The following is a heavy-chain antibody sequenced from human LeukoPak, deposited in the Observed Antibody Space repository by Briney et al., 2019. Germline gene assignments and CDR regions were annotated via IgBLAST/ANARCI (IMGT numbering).Heavy chain of an antibody. CDR2: KKGDGSEK. V-gene: IGHV3-7*01. J-gene: IGHJ4*02. D-gene: IGHD2/OR15-2a*01. CDR3: ARDVRGYVDY. Sequence: GGSLRLSCAASGFTFSTACMSWGRAAPGKGGGGVANKKGDGSEKYYGDSVKGRFTIYRDNAKNSLFLQMNSLRAEDAAVYYCARDVRGYVDYWGQGTLVTVSS. CDR1: GFTFSTAC.